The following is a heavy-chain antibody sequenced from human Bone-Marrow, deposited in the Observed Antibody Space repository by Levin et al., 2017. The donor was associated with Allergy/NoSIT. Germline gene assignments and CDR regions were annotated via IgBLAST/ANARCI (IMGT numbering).Heavy chain of an antibody. CDR2: LDGDGDK. D-gene: IGHD3-10*01. J-gene: IGHJ5*01. Sequence: ETLSLTCAASGFTFNSYAMSWVRQAPGKGLEWVSALDGDGDKYYADSVKGRFTISKDNSRNTLYLQMTSLRAADTAMYYCVREFRKYPQNWFDSWGQGTLVTVSS. V-gene: IGHV3-23*01. CDR1: GFTFNSYA. CDR3: VREFRKYPQNWFDS.